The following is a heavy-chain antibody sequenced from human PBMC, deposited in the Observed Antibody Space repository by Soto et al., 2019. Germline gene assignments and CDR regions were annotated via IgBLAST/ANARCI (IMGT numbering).Heavy chain of an antibody. CDR1: GDSINNADYY. Sequence: QVQLQESGPGLVKPSQTLSLNCSVSGDSINNADYYWSWIRQHAGQGLEWIGYIYYSGTTYYNPAPNRRVTIARNTSKNQFSLEMSSVTAADTAVYYCARVRGHAFEIRGQGTMVTVSS. J-gene: IGHJ3*02. CDR2: IYYSGTT. CDR3: ARVRGHAFEI. V-gene: IGHV4-31*03. D-gene: IGHD3-10*01.